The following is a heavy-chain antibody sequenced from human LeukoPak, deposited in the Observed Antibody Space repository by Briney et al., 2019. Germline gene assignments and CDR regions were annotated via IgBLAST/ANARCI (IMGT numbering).Heavy chain of an antibody. Sequence: ASVWVSRKTSGYTFTNYGISWVRQAPGLGLEWMGWISAYNGNANYAQKVQGRVTITTDTSTSTAYMELSSLRSEDTAVYYCARAYGSGSYTLLFFDYWGQGTLVTVSS. CDR1: GYTFTNYG. CDR2: ISAYNGNA. CDR3: ARAYGSGSYTLLFFDY. D-gene: IGHD3-10*01. V-gene: IGHV1-18*01. J-gene: IGHJ4*02.